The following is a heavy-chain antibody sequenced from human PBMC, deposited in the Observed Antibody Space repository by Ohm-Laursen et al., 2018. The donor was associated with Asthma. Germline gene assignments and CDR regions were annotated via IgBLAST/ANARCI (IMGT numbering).Heavy chain of an antibody. CDR2: ISGNGGRT. D-gene: IGHD2-21*02. CDR3: ARRDFSGGDPSAAFDI. J-gene: IGHJ3*02. CDR1: GFTFSTYA. V-gene: IGHV3-23*01. Sequence: SLRLSCAASGFTFSTYAMNWVRQAPGKGLEWVSDISGNGGRTKYADFVTGRFTISRDNSKNTLYMQMNSLRAEDTAVYYCARRDFSGGDPSAAFDIGGQGKMVTASS.